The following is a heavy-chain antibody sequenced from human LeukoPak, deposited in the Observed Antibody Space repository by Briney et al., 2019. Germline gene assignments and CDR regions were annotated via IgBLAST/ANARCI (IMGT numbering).Heavy chain of an antibody. J-gene: IGHJ4*02. CDR2: INWNGGST. V-gene: IGHV3-20*04. D-gene: IGHD4-17*01. CDR3: ARAGGDYRYYFDY. CDR1: GFTFDDYG. Sequence: GGSLRLSCAASGFTFDDYGMSWVRQAPGKGLERVSGINWNGGSTGYADSVKGRFTISRDNAKNSLYPQMNSLRAEDTALYYCARAGGDYRYYFDYWGQGTLVTVSS.